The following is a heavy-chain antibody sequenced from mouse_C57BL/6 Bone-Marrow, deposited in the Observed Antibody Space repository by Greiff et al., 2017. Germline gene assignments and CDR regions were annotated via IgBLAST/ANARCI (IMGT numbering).Heavy chain of an antibody. CDR3: ARSYYKRNGYAMDY. V-gene: IGHV1-77*01. CDR1: GYTFTDYY. D-gene: IGHD2-12*01. Sequence: QVQLQQSGAELVKPGASVKISCKASGYTFTDYYINWVKQRPGQGLEWIGKIGPGSGSTYYNEKFKGKATLTADKSSSTAYMQLRSLTSEDSAVYFCARSYYKRNGYAMDYWGQGTSVTVSS. J-gene: IGHJ4*01. CDR2: IGPGSGST.